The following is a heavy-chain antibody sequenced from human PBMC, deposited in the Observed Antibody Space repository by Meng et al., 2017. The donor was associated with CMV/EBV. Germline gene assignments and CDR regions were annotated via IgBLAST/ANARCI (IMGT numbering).Heavy chain of an antibody. CDR2: IYYSGST. CDR1: GGSISSGDYY. Sequence: QVQLHESGPRLVKPSQTLSLTCTVSGGSISSGDYYWSWIRQPPGKGLEWIGYIYYSGSTYYNPSLKSRVTISVDTSKNQFSLKLSSVTAADTAVYYCARVYCSGGSCYGNWFDPWGQGTLVTVSS. J-gene: IGHJ5*02. D-gene: IGHD2-15*01. CDR3: ARVYCSGGSCYGNWFDP. V-gene: IGHV4-30-4*08.